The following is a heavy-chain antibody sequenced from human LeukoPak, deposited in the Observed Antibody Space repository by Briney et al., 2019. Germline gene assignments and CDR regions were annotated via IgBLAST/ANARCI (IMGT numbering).Heavy chain of an antibody. CDR1: GGSISSYY. J-gene: IGHJ6*02. Sequence: SETLSLTCTVSGGSISSYYWSWIRQPAGKGLEWIGRIYTSGSTNYNPSLKSRVTMSVDTSKNQFSLKLSSVTAADTAVYYCAREAPFSSGSKGGYYYYGMDVWGQGTTVTVSS. CDR3: AREAPFSSGSKGGYYYYGMDV. CDR2: IYTSGST. D-gene: IGHD3-10*01. V-gene: IGHV4-4*07.